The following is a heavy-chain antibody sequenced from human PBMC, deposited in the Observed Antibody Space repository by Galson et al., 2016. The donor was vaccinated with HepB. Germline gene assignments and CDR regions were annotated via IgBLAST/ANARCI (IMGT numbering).Heavy chain of an antibody. D-gene: IGHD2-15*01. CDR2: ISGTSASI. CDR3: AKGGTPEDPTKNYAMDV. Sequence: SLRLSCAVSGFSFSSYAMNWVRQAPGKGLEWVSVISGTSASIFYGDSVKGRFTISRDNSKNTLYLQMNRLRAEDTAVYYCAKGGTPEDPTKNYAMDVWGQGTTVTVSS. CDR1: GFSFSSYA. J-gene: IGHJ6*02. V-gene: IGHV3-23*01.